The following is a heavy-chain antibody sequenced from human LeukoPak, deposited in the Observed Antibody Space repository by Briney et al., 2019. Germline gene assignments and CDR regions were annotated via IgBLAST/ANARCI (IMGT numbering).Heavy chain of an antibody. J-gene: IGHJ1*01. V-gene: IGHV3-33*08. CDR1: GFTFSRYG. Sequence: GESLRLSCAASGFTFSRYGMHWVRQAPGKGLEWVAVIWYDGSNKYYADSVKGRFTISRDNSKNTLYLQMNSLRAEDTAVYYCARGDYYDSSGYSQYFQHWGQGTLVTVSS. CDR3: ARGDYYDSSGYSQYFQH. D-gene: IGHD3-22*01. CDR2: IWYDGSNK.